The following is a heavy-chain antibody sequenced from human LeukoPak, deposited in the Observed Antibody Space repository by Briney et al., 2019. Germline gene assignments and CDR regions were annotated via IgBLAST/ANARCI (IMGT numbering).Heavy chain of an antibody. CDR1: GVTFSSYA. J-gene: IGHJ4*02. Sequence: GGSLRLSCAASGVTFSSYAISWVREAPGRGQEWVSAISVSGGSTYYADSVKGRFTISRDNSKNTLYLQMNSLRAEDTAVYYCAKGGGWNWDYFDYWGQGTLVTVSS. CDR2: ISVSGGST. CDR3: AKGGGWNWDYFDY. D-gene: IGHD1-7*01. V-gene: IGHV3-23*01.